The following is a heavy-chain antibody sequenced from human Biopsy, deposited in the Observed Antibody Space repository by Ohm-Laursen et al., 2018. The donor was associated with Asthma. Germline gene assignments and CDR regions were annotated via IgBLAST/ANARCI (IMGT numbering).Heavy chain of an antibody. J-gene: IGHJ4*02. V-gene: IGHV3-53*01. CDR3: ARGDSSGWSHYYFDY. CDR1: GFTVSRDH. D-gene: IGHD6-19*01. CDR2: IYSGGTS. Sequence: SLRLSCAASGFTVSRDHMFWVRQAPGKGLEWVSVIYSGGTSHTADSVRGRFTISRDFSKNTLHLQMHSLRVEDTAVYYCARGDSSGWSHYYFDYWGQGTPVIVSS.